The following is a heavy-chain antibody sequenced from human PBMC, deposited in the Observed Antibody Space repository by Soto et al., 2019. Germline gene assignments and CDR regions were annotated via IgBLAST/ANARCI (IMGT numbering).Heavy chain of an antibody. V-gene: IGHV3-66*01. D-gene: IGHD2-2*01. CDR3: AREDIVVVPAALYPDYYYYGMDV. Sequence: GGSLRLSCAASGFTVSSNYMSWVRQAPGKGLEWVSVIYSGGSTYYADSVKGRFTISRDNSKNTLYLQMNSLRAEDTAVYYCAREDIVVVPAALYPDYYYYGMDVWGQGTTVTVSS. J-gene: IGHJ6*02. CDR1: GFTVSSNY. CDR2: IYSGGST.